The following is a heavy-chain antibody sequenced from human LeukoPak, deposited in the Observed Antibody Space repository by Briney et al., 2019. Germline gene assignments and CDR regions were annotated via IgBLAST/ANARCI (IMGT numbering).Heavy chain of an antibody. J-gene: IGHJ4*02. D-gene: IGHD1-26*01. CDR3: ASLSGGNDY. CDR2: ISYDGSNK. Sequence: GGSLRLSCAASGFTFSSYAMHWVRQAPGKGLEWVAVISYDGSNKYYADSVKGRFTISRDNSKNTLYLQMNSLRAEDTAVYYCASLSGGNDYWGQGTLVTVSS. CDR1: GFTFSSYA. V-gene: IGHV3-30-3*01.